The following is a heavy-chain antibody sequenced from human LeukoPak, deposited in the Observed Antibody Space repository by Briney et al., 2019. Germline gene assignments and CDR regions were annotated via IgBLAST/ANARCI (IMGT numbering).Heavy chain of an antibody. CDR3: ARDYYDSSGYPYYYYYGMDV. CDR1: GFTFSSYG. J-gene: IGHJ6*02. Sequence: PGGSLRLSCAAPGFTFSSYGMHWVRQAPGKGLEWVAVIWYDGSNKYYADSVEGRFTISRDNSKNTLYLQMNSLRAEDTAVYYCARDYYDSSGYPYYYYYGMDVWGQGTTVTVSS. V-gene: IGHV3-33*01. CDR2: IWYDGSNK. D-gene: IGHD3-22*01.